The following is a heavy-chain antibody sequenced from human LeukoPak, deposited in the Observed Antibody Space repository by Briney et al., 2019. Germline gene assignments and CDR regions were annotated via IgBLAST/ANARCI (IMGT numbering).Heavy chain of an antibody. CDR2: INPSGGAT. V-gene: IGHV1-46*01. J-gene: IGHJ4*02. Sequence: ASVKVSCKASGYTFTTYYIHWVGQSPGLGLEGVGIINPSGGATTYAQKFQGRVTMTRDTSTSTVYMELSSLTSEDTAVYYCARGLGDEYFDYWGQGTLVTVSS. D-gene: IGHD3-16*01. CDR3: ARGLGDEYFDY. CDR1: GYTFTTYY.